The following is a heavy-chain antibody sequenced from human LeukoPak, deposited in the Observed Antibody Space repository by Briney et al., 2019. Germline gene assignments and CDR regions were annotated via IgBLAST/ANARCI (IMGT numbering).Heavy chain of an antibody. J-gene: IGHJ4*02. Sequence: PSETLSLTCDVSGGSCYDYYCSWIRQPPGKGLEWIGEIHPHGIFYYNSSLMSRVTISIDTSKSQFSLRLTSVTAADTAIYYCLRGRDRSKAGDHWGQGSLVTVSS. CDR3: LRGRDRSKAGDH. V-gene: IGHV4-34*01. D-gene: IGHD5-24*01. CDR2: IHPHGIF. CDR1: GGSCYDYY.